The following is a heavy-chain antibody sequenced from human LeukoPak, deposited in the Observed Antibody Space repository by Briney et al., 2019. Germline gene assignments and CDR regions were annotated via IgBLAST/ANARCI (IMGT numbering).Heavy chain of an antibody. CDR3: ARDKTTGFKNDFDS. Sequence: PGGSLGLSCAASGFTFSDYSMNWVRQAPGKGLEWLSFIGGRGSTVYYADSVKGRFTISRDNAKRSLYLQMNSLRVEDTALYYCARDKTTGFKNDFDSWGQGTLVTVPP. CDR2: IGGRGSTV. V-gene: IGHV3-48*04. CDR1: GFTFSDYS. D-gene: IGHD5-24*01. J-gene: IGHJ4*02.